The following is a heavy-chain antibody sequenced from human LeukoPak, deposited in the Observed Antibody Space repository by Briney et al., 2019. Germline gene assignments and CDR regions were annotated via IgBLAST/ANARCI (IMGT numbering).Heavy chain of an antibody. J-gene: IGHJ4*02. V-gene: IGHV4-59*01. CDR1: GGSISSYY. D-gene: IGHD3-22*01. CDR2: IYYGGST. Sequence: SETLSLTCTVSGGSISSYYWSWIRQPPGKGLEWIGYIYYGGSTNYNPSLKSRATISVDTSKNQFSLKLSSVTAADTAVYYCARLDSSGYYHDYWGQGTLVTVSS. CDR3: ARLDSSGYYHDY.